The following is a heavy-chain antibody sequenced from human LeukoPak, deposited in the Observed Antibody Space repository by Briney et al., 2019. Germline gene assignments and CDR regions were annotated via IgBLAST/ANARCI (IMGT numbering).Heavy chain of an antibody. CDR1: GCSISSSSYY. CDR2: IYYRGST. J-gene: IGHJ4*02. D-gene: IGHD3-22*01. CDR3: ARGSSGYYLLY. V-gene: IGHV4-39*07. Sequence: SETLSLTCTVSGCSISSSSYYWGWIRQPPGKGLEWIGSIYYRGSTYYNPSLKSRVTISVDTSKNQFSLKLSSVTAADTAVYYCARGSSGYYLLYWGQGTLVTVSS.